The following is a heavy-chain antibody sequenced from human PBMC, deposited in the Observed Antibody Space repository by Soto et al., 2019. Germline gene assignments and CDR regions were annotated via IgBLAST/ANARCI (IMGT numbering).Heavy chain of an antibody. CDR1: GFSLSTSGMC. CDR3: ARIKTLYSGSYHFDY. V-gene: IGHV2-70*11. D-gene: IGHD1-26*01. Sequence: SGPTLVNPTQTLTLTCTFSGFSLSTSGMCVSWIRQPPGKALEWLARIDWDDDKYYSTSLKTRPTISKDTSKNQVVLTMTNMDPVDTATYYCARIKTLYSGSYHFDYWGQGTLVTVSS. CDR2: IDWDDDK. J-gene: IGHJ4*02.